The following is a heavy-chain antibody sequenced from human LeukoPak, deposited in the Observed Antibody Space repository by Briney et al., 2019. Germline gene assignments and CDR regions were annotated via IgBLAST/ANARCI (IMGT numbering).Heavy chain of an antibody. D-gene: IGHD5-12*01. CDR3: ARGGYDYYYGMDV. CDR1: GGTFSRYA. V-gene: IGHV1-69*13. CDR2: IIPIFGTA. Sequence: SVKVSCTASGGTFSRYAISWVRQAPGQGLEWMGGIIPIFGTANYAQKFQGRVTITADESTSTAHMELSSLRSEDTAVYYCARGGYDYYYGMDVWGQGTTVTVSS. J-gene: IGHJ6*02.